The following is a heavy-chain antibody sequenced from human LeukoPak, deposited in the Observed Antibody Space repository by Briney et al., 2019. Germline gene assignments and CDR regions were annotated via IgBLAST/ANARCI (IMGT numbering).Heavy chain of an antibody. V-gene: IGHV1-18*01. D-gene: IGHD3-22*01. CDR2: ISAYNGNT. J-gene: IGHJ4*02. CDR3: ARDTRTETHHYYDSSGYPGY. CDR1: GYTFTSYG. Sequence: GASVKVSCKASGYTFTSYGISWVRQAPGQGLEWMGWISAYNGNTNYAQKFQGRVTMTRDTSTSTVYMELSSLRSEDTAVYYCARDTRTETHHYYDSSGYPGYWGQGTLVTVSS.